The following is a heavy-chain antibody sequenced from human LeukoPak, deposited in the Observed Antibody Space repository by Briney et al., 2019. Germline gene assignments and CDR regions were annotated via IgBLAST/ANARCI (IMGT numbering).Heavy chain of an antibody. J-gene: IGHJ4*02. CDR3: ARDDILTGYRDY. CDR1: GFTVRSNY. V-gene: IGHV3-53*01. D-gene: IGHD3-9*01. CDR2: IYSGGST. Sequence: GGSLRLSCAASGFTVRSNYMSWVRQAPRKGLEWVSVIYSGGSTYYADSVKGRFTISRDNSKNTLYLQMNSLRAEDTAVYYCARDDILTGYRDYWGQGTLVTVSS.